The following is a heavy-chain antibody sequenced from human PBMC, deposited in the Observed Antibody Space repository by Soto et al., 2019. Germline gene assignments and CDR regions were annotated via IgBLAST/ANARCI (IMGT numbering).Heavy chain of an antibody. V-gene: IGHV3-30*18. Sequence: QVQLVESGGGVVQPGRSLRLSCAASGFTFSSYGMHWVRQAPGKGLEWVAVISYDGSNKYYADSVKGRFTISRDNSKNTLYLQMNSLRAEDTAVYYCAKSRGEDSSGYYDYWGQGTLVTVS. CDR3: AKSRGEDSSGYYDY. D-gene: IGHD3-22*01. CDR1: GFTFSSYG. CDR2: ISYDGSNK. J-gene: IGHJ4*02.